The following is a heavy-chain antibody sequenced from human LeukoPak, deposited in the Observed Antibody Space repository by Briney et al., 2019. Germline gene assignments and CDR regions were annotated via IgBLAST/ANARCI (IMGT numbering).Heavy chain of an antibody. V-gene: IGHV1-46*01. CDR3: ARDHGIVGARFGFDY. CDR1: GYTFTSHY. Sequence: GASVKVSCKASGYTFTSHYMSWVRQAPGQGLEWMGIINPSGGGTSYAQKFQGRVTMTRDTSTSTVYMELSSLRSEDTAVYYCARDHGIVGARFGFDYWGQGTLVTVSS. J-gene: IGHJ4*02. CDR2: INPSGGGT. D-gene: IGHD1-26*01.